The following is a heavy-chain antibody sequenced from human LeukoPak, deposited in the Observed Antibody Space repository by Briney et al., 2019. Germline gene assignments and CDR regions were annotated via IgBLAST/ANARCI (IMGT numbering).Heavy chain of an antibody. CDR3: ARGGLEPVDY. V-gene: IGHV3-74*01. J-gene: IGHJ4*02. Sequence: GGSLRLSCAASGFTFSTYWMHWVRQAPGKGLVWVSRTNADGSSTSYADSVKGRFTISRDNAKNTLYLRMNSLGADDTAVYYCARGGLEPVDYWGQGTLVTVSS. CDR1: GFTFSTYW. CDR2: TNADGSST. D-gene: IGHD1-1*01.